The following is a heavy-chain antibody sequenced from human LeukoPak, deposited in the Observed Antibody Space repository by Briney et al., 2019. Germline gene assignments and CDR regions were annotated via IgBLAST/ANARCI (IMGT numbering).Heavy chain of an antibody. CDR3: IVGATTEPFDY. CDR1: GFTFSSYE. V-gene: IGHV3-48*01. D-gene: IGHD1-26*01. Sequence: GGSLRLSCAASGFTFSSYEMNWVRQAPGKGLEWVSYISSSSSTIYYADSVKGRFTISRDNAKNSLYLQMNSLRAEDTAVYYCIVGATTEPFDYWGQGTLVTVSS. J-gene: IGHJ4*02. CDR2: ISSSSSTI.